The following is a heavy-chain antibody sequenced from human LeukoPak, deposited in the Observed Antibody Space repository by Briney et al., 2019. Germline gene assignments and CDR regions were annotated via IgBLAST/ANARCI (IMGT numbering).Heavy chain of an antibody. D-gene: IGHD6-13*01. V-gene: IGHV4-30-4*01. J-gene: IGHJ4*02. CDR1: GGSISSGDYY. CDR3: ARESVAAADNFDY. Sequence: PSQTLSLTCTVSGGSISSGDYYWSWIRQPPGKGLEWIGYIYYSGSTYYNPSLKSRVTISVDTSKNQFPLKLSSVTAADTAVYYCARESVAAADNFDYWGQGTLVTVSS. CDR2: IYYSGST.